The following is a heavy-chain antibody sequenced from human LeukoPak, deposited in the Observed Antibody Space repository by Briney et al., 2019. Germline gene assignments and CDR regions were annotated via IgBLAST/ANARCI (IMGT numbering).Heavy chain of an antibody. CDR2: IYHVGST. D-gene: IGHD4-17*01. CDR3: ARVTAMTTYSLFDY. J-gene: IGHJ4*02. V-gene: IGHV4-4*02. CDR1: GGSINYNSW. Sequence: SGTLSLTCAVSGGSINYNSWWSWVRQPPGKGLEWIGEIYHVGSTNYNPSLKSRVTIPVDKSKNQFSLRLSSVTAADTAVYYCARVTAMTTYSLFDYWGQGILVTVSS.